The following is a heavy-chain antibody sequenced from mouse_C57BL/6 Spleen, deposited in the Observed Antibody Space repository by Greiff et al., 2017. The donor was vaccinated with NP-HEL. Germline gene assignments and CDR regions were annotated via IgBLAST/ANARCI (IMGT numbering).Heavy chain of an antibody. CDR1: GFTFSDYG. D-gene: IGHD2-2*01. CDR2: ISSGSSTI. CDR3: ARGYEYYFDY. J-gene: IGHJ2*01. V-gene: IGHV5-17*01. Sequence: EVHLVESGGGLVKPGGSLKLSCAASGFTFSDYGMHWVRQAPEKGLEWVAYISSGSSTIYYADTVKGRFTISRDNAKNTLFLQMTSLRSEDTAMYYCARGYEYYFDYWGQGTTLTVSS.